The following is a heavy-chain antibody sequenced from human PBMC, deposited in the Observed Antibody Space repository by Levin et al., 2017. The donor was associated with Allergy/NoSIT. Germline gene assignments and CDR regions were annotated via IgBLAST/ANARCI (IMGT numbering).Heavy chain of an antibody. CDR3: AKVPTSGNYYYFDF. CDR1: GFTFSSYA. J-gene: IGHJ4*02. Sequence: SCAASGFTFSSYAMSWVRQAPGKGLEWVSAIRDSGSDTYYPDSVKGRFTISRDNSENTLFLQMNSLRADDTAVYYCAKVPTSGNYYYFDFWGQGTLVTVSS. CDR2: IRDSGSDT. D-gene: IGHD1-26*01. V-gene: IGHV3-23*01.